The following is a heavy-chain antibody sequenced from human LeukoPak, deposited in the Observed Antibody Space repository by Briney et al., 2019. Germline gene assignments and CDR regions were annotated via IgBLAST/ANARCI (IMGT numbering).Heavy chain of an antibody. CDR1: GFTVSSNF. J-gene: IGHJ4*02. D-gene: IGHD3-10*01. CDR3: ARVLWFGGIYYFDY. V-gene: IGHV3-53*01. Sequence: GGSLRLSCAASGFTVSSNFMSWVRQAPEKGLEWVSVMYSDGCTYYADSVKGRFTISRENARNSLYLQMNSLRAEDTAVYYCARVLWFGGIYYFDYWGQGTLVTVSS. CDR2: MYSDGCT.